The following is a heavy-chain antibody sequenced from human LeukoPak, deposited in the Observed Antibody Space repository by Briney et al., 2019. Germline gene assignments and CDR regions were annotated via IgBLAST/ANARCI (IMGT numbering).Heavy chain of an antibody. J-gene: IGHJ4*02. CDR1: GYTFTSYG. CDR3: ARDLPYSSSWESIDY. D-gene: IGHD6-13*01. CDR2: ISTYNGNT. V-gene: IGHV1-18*01. Sequence: ASVKVSCKASGYTFTSYGLTWVRQAPGQGLEWLGWISTYNGNTNYAQKLQGRVTMTTDTSTTTAYMELRSLRSDDTAVYYCARDLPYSSSWESIDYWGQGTLVTVSS.